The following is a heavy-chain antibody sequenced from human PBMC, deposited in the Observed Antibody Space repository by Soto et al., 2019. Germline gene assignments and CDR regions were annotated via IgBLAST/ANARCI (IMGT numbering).Heavy chain of an antibody. D-gene: IGHD1-1*01. CDR1: GFTFSSYS. Sequence: PGGSLRLSCAASGFTFSSYSMNWVRQAPGKGLEWVSSISSSSSYIYYADSVKGRFTISRDNAKNSLYLQMNSLRAEDTAVYYCARDLNSPGGTHWFDPWGQGTLVTVSS. J-gene: IGHJ5*02. V-gene: IGHV3-21*01. CDR2: ISSSSSYI. CDR3: ARDLNSPGGTHWFDP.